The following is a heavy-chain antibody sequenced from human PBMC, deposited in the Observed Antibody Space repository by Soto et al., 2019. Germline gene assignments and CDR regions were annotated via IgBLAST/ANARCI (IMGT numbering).Heavy chain of an antibody. Sequence: EVQLVETGGGLIQPGGSLRISCAASGFTVSSNYMSWVRQAPGKGLEWVSVIYSDDTTYYADSAKGRFTISRDNSKNTLYLQMNTLRAEDTAVYYCARGGLGSTNNWFDPWGQGTLVTVSS. D-gene: IGHD2-2*01. CDR3: ARGGLGSTNNWFDP. J-gene: IGHJ5*02. V-gene: IGHV3-53*02. CDR1: GFTVSSNY. CDR2: IYSDDTT.